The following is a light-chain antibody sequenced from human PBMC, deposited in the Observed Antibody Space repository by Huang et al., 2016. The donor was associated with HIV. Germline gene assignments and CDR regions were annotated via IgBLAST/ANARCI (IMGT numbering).Light chain of an antibody. CDR1: QTIRNY. CDR2: SAS. V-gene: IGKV1-39*01. J-gene: IGKJ2*01. Sequence: IQMTQSPSSLSASVGDRVTITCRASQTIRNYLNWFRQRPGKAPELLISSASTLQSGVPARFSGSGSDTDFTLTISSLQPEDSATYFCQQSFSTPRTFGQGTKLEI. CDR3: QQSFSTPRT.